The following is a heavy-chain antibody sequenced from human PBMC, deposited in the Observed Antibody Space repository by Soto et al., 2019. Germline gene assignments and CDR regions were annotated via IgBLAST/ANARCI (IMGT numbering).Heavy chain of an antibody. Sequence: PWGSLRLSCAASGFTFSSYAMSFCRHSPLKWREWVSAISGSGGSTYYADSVKGRFTISRDNSKNTLYLQMNSLRAEDTAVYYCAKARVVRDYYYGMDVWGQGTTVTVSS. CDR1: GFTFSSYA. V-gene: IGHV3-23*01. J-gene: IGHJ6*02. D-gene: IGHD2-15*01. CDR2: ISGSGGST. CDR3: AKARVVRDYYYGMDV.